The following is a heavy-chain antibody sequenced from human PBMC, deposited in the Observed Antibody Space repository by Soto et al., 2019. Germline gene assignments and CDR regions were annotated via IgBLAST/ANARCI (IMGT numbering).Heavy chain of an antibody. J-gene: IGHJ6*02. CDR3: AREGNLAAAGPLDHYGMDV. Sequence: GGSLRLSCAASGFTFSSYAMHWVRQAPDKGLEWVAVISYDGSNKYYADSVKGRFTISRDNSKNTLYLQMNSLRAEDTAVYYCAREGNLAAAGPLDHYGMDVWGQGTTVTVSS. V-gene: IGHV3-30-3*01. D-gene: IGHD6-13*01. CDR2: ISYDGSNK. CDR1: GFTFSSYA.